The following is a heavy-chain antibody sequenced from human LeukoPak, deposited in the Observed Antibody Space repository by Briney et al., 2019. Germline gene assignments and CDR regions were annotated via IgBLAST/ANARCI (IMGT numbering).Heavy chain of an antibody. Sequence: GGSLRLSCAASGFTFSNAWMSWVRQAPGKGLEWVGRIKSKTDGGTTDYAAHVRGRFTISRDDSKNTLYLQMNSLKTEDTAMYYCTTSHPFGYGDYRGGQGTLVTVSS. CDR1: GFTFSNAW. CDR3: TTSHPFGYGDYR. CDR2: IKSKTDGGTT. V-gene: IGHV3-15*01. J-gene: IGHJ4*02. D-gene: IGHD4-17*01.